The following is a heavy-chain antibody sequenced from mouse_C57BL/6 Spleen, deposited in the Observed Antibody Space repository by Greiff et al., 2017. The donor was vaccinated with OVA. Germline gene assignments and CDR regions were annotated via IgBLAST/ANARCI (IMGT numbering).Heavy chain of an antibody. CDR2: ISYDGSN. D-gene: IGHD2-4*01. CDR3: ARENGYDYDWFAY. CDR1: GYSITSGYY. J-gene: IGHJ3*01. Sequence: EVKLMESGPGLVKPSQSLSLTCSVTGYSITSGYYWLWIRQFPGNILGWMGYISYDGSNNYNPSLKNRISITRDTSKNQFFLKLNSVTTEDTATYYCARENGYDYDWFAYWGQGTLVTVSA. V-gene: IGHV3-6*01.